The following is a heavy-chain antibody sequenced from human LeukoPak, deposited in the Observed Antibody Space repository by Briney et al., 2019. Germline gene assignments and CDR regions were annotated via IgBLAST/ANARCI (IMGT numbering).Heavy chain of an antibody. V-gene: IGHV3-48*01. CDR1: GFTFSSYS. D-gene: IGHD6-13*01. Sequence: GGSLRLSCGASGFTFSSYSMNWARQAPGKGLEWVSYISGSTGTIYYADSVTGRFTIFRDNANNSLFLQMNSLRAEDSAIYYCARGSGAAGRVYYFDYWGQGTLVTVSS. CDR3: ARGSGAAGRVYYFDY. CDR2: ISGSTGTI. J-gene: IGHJ4*02.